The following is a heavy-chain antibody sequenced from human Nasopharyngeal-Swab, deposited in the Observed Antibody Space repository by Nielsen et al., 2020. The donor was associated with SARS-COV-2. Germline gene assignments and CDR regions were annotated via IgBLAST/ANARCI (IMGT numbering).Heavy chain of an antibody. V-gene: IGHV3-74*01. CDR1: GFTFSRYW. CDR3: ARDRDWAFDV. CDR2: IDTDGSTT. J-gene: IGHJ3*01. D-gene: IGHD2-21*01. Sequence: GGSLRLSCAASGFTFSRYWMHWVRQVPGKGLVWVSRIDTDGSTTDHADSVKGRFTISRDNAKNTLYLQMSSLRVEETAVYYCARDRDWAFDVWGQGAVVTVSS.